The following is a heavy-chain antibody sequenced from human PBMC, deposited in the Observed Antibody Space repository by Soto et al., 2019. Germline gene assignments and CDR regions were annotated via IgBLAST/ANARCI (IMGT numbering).Heavy chain of an antibody. CDR3: ARGGGYDSFDF. V-gene: IGHV4-30-2*01. CDR1: GVTISYGGYS. D-gene: IGHD3-3*01. CDR2: ISHVETT. Sequence: SETLSLTCSVSGVTISYGGYSWSWIRQPPGKGLEWLGYISHVETTYYNPSFQSRLSLSIDRTRNQFSLSLSSMTAADKAVYYCARGGGYDSFDFWGQGIQVTVSS. J-gene: IGHJ4*02.